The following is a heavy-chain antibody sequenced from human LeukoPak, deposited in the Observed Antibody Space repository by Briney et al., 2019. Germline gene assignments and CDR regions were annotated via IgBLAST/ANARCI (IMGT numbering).Heavy chain of an antibody. V-gene: IGHV1-69*13. Sequence: ASVKVSCKASGYTFTSYDINWVRQATGQGLEWMGGIIPIFGTANYAQKFQGRVTITADESTSTAYMELSSLRSEDTAVYYCARDRYYYDSSGYSQSPFDYWGQGTLVTVSS. J-gene: IGHJ4*02. CDR2: IIPIFGTA. CDR1: GYTFTSYD. D-gene: IGHD3-22*01. CDR3: ARDRYYYDSSGYSQSPFDY.